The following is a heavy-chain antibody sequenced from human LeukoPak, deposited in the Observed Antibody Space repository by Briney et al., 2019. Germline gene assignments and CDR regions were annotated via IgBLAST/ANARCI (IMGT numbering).Heavy chain of an antibody. D-gene: IGHD1-26*01. CDR2: INQDGSEK. Sequence: GGSLRLSCAASGITSSRFWMSWVRQAPGKGLQWVANINQDGSEKHYVDSVKGRFTISRDNAENSLYLQMNSLRAEDTAVYYCARDSGSYDYWGQGTLVTVSS. CDR3: ARDSGSYDY. V-gene: IGHV3-7*03. CDR1: GITSSRFW. J-gene: IGHJ4*02.